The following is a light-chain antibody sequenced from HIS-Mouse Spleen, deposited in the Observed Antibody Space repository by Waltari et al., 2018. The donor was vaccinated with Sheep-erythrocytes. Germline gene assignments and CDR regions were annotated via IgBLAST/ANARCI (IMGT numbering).Light chain of an antibody. CDR2: QDS. J-gene: IGLJ2*01. CDR1: KLGDKY. Sequence: SYELTQPPSVSVSPGQTASITCSGDKLGDKYACWYQQKPGQSPVLVLYQDSKRPSAIPERFSGSNSGNTATLTISGTQAMDEADYYCQAWDSSTAWNVVFGGGTKLTVL. CDR3: QAWDSSTAWNVV. V-gene: IGLV3-1*01.